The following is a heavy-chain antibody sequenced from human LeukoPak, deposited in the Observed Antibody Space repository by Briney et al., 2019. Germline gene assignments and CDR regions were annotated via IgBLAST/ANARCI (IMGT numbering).Heavy chain of an antibody. CDR3: ARDIYDILTGYFGY. CDR2: ISSSGSTT. V-gene: IGHV3-48*01. J-gene: IGHJ4*02. CDR1: GFTFSSYW. D-gene: IGHD3-9*01. Sequence: GGSLRLSCAASGFTFSSYWMHWVRQAPGKGLEWLSFISSSGSTTYHADSVKGRFTISRDNSKNTLYLQMNSLRAEDTAVYYCARDIYDILTGYFGYWGQGTLVTVSS.